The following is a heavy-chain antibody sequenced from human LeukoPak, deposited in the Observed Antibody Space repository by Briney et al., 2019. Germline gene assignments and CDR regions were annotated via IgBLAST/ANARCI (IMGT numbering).Heavy chain of an antibody. CDR2: IRGGGSPI. CDR3: PRDPHALDY. Sequence: GGPLRRSCAASGFTFSTYSRNWVPQGPGKVLEWFSYIRGGGSPIYYADSVKGRFTISRDNAKNSLYLQMNSLRDEETAVYYCPRDPHALDYWGQGTLVTVSS. V-gene: IGHV3-48*02. CDR1: GFTFSTYS. J-gene: IGHJ4*02.